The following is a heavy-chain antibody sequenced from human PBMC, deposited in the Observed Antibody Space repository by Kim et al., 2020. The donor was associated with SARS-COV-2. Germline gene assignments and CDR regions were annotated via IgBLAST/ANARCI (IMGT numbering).Heavy chain of an antibody. J-gene: IGHJ4*02. Sequence: GGSLRLSCSASGFDFSDYAIHWVRRPPGKGLQYVSATTRSGGGSFYADSVEGRFTVSRDNSKNTLYLQMNSLRVEDTSVYYCVEYVRNYGAVHWGQGTLVILSS. CDR3: VEYVRNYGAVH. CDR1: GFDFSDYA. CDR2: TTRSGGGS. D-gene: IGHD1-7*01. V-gene: IGHV3-64D*06.